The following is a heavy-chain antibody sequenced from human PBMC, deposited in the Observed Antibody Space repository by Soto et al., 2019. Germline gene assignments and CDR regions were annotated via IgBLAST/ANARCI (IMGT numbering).Heavy chain of an antibody. CDR3: AIHLSWNEDIYYHDHYGMDG. Sequence: AGSLRLSCGASGFTFSTYGMKWVRPAPGKGLVGVSSISSSSSYIYYADSVKGRFTISRDNPKNSLYLHMNRRRAEDTAGYYCAIHLSWNEDIYYHDHYGMDGWGDGTTVTVSS. CDR2: ISSSSSYI. D-gene: IGHD1-1*01. J-gene: IGHJ6*02. V-gene: IGHV3-21*01. CDR1: GFTFSTYG.